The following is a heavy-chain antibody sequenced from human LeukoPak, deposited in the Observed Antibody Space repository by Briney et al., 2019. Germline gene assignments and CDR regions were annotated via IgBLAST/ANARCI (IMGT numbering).Heavy chain of an antibody. CDR1: YGSIRGHY. CDR2: IHYSGGT. Sequence: PSETLSLTCTVSYGSIRGHYWSWIRQTPGKGPEWIGNIHYSGGTEYNPPLKRRVAMSVDMSRNQFSLKVYSVIAADTAIYYCARPDMGDSTGDWFFDLWGRGTLITVSS. V-gene: IGHV4-59*11. J-gene: IGHJ2*01. D-gene: IGHD2-21*02. CDR3: ARPDMGDSTGDWFFDL.